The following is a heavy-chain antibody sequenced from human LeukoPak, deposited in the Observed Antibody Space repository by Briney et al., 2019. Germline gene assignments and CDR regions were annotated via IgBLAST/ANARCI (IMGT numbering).Heavy chain of an antibody. V-gene: IGHV3-33*01. CDR1: GFTFGNVG. Sequence: GRSLRLSCAASGFTFGNVGMRWVRQAPGKGLEWVAFIWYDGSRTYYADSVRGRFTVSRDNSKNTLFLQMDSLTAEDTAVYYCARDRNNYYFDHCGQGTLLTVSS. CDR3: ARDRNNYYFDH. D-gene: IGHD2/OR15-2a*01. CDR2: IWYDGSRT. J-gene: IGHJ4*02.